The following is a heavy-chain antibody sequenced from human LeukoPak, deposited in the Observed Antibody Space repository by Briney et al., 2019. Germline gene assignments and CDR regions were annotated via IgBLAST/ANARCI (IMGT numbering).Heavy chain of an antibody. CDR3: ARFSRAAAGTQRYFDY. CDR1: GGSISSYY. CDR2: IYYSGST. Sequence: SETLSLTCTVSGGSISSYYWSWIRQPPGKGLEWIGYIYYSGSTNYNPSLKSRVTISVDTSKNQFSLKLSSVTAVDTAVYYCARFSRAAAGTQRYFDYWGQGTLVTVSS. V-gene: IGHV4-59*01. D-gene: IGHD6-13*01. J-gene: IGHJ4*02.